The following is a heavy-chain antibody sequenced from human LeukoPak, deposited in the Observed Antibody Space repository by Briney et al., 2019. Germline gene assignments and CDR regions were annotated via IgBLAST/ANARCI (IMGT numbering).Heavy chain of an antibody. J-gene: IGHJ3*02. D-gene: IGHD2-15*01. CDR2: ISRSSTYI. CDR1: RFTFSSYS. Sequence: GGSLRLSCAASRFTFSSYSMNWVRQAPGKGLEWVSSISRSSTYIYYADSVKGRFTISRDNAKNSLYLQMNSLRVEDTAVYYCARECGGSCYDAFDIWGQGTMVTVSS. CDR3: ARECGGSCYDAFDI. V-gene: IGHV3-21*01.